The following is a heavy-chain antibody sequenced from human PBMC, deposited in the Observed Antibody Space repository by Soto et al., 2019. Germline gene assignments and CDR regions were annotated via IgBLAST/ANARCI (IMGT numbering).Heavy chain of an antibody. CDR3: ARDIVVLVGATEVSDY. D-gene: IGHD2-15*01. V-gene: IGHV3-7*01. Sequence: EVQLVESGGGLVQPGGSRSLSFAASGFTFSNYGMGWVRQPPGKGLEWVANIKGDGSATYYPDSVKGRFTISRDNAQSSLYLQMNSLRAEDTAVYYCARDIVVLVGATEVSDYWGQGTLVTVSS. CDR2: IKGDGSAT. J-gene: IGHJ4*02. CDR1: GFTFSNYG.